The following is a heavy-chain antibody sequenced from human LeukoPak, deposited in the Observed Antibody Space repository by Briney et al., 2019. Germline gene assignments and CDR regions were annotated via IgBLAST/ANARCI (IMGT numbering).Heavy chain of an antibody. CDR1: GDSISTSNSY. CDR3: ARDGLSYDFWSGYYTSHGAFDI. CDR2: IYYSGNT. D-gene: IGHD3-3*01. J-gene: IGHJ3*02. Sequence: SETLSLTCTVSGDSISTSNSYWGWIRQPPGKGLEWIGSIYYSGNTYYNASLKSRVTISVDTSKNQFSLKLSSVTAADTAVYYCARDGLSYDFWSGYYTSHGAFDIWGQGTMVTVSS. V-gene: IGHV4-39*07.